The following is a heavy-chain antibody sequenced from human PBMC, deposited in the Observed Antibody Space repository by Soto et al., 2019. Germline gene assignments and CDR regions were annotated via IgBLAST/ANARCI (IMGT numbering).Heavy chain of an antibody. CDR1: GGSIKSDYY. V-gene: IGHV4-30-4*01. CDR3: ARGRPNYFYYGLDV. J-gene: IGHJ6*02. Sequence: PSETLSLTCTVSGGSIKSDYYWAWVRQFPGGGLQWMGYKYYSGATDSDPSLERRVSFSVDMSKNQFSLNLTSVTVADTALYYCARGRPNYFYYGLDVWGQGIPVTVSS. CDR2: KYYSGAT.